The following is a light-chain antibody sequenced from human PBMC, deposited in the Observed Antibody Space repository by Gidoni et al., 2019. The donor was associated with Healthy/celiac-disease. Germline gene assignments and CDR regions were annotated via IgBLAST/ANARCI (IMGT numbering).Light chain of an antibody. Sequence: DIVMTQSPDSLAVSLGERATINCKSSQSVLYSSNNKNYLAWYQQKPGQPPKLPIYWTDFTLTISSLQAEDVAVYYCQQYYSTPRTFGQGTKVEIK. CDR1: QSVLYSSNNKNY. V-gene: IGKV4-1*01. J-gene: IGKJ1*01. CDR3: QQYYSTPRT.